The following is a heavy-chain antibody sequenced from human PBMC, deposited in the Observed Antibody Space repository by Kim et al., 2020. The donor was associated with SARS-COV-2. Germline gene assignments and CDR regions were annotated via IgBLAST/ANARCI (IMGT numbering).Heavy chain of an antibody. CDR3: ARDLILTGYTGAFDI. Sequence: GGSLRLSCAASGFTFSSYAMHWVRQAPGKGLEWVAVISYDGSNKYYADSVKGRFTISRDNSKNTLYLQMNSLRAEDTAVYYCARDLILTGYTGAFDIWGEGKMVTVSS. CDR1: GFTFSSYA. D-gene: IGHD3-9*01. V-gene: IGHV3-30-3*01. J-gene: IGHJ3*02. CDR2: ISYDGSNK.